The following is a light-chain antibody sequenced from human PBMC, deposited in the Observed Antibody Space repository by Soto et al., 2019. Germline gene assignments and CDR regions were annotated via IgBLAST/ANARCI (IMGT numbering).Light chain of an antibody. CDR1: SSDVGSYTY. CDR2: DVS. J-gene: IGLJ1*01. V-gene: IGLV2-14*01. CDR3: SSYTISSTDV. Sequence: QSALTQPASVSGSPGQSIAISCTGTSSDVGSYTYVSWYQQHPGKAPQLMIFDVSNRPSGVSDRFSGSKSCNTASLTISGLQADDEAYYYCSSYTISSTDVFGPGTKLTVL.